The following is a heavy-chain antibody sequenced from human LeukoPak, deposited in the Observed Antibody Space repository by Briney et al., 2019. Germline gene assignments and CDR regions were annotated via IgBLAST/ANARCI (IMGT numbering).Heavy chain of an antibody. CDR1: RFSFSVNW. V-gene: IGHV3-7*01. CDR2: IKQDGSEK. Sequence: PGGSLRPSCAASRFSFSVNWMSWVRQAPGKGPEWVASIKQDGSEKYYVDSVSGRFTISRDNAKNSLYLQMNSLRAEDTAVYYCAKEGYWGQGTLVTVSS. CDR3: AKEGY. J-gene: IGHJ4*02.